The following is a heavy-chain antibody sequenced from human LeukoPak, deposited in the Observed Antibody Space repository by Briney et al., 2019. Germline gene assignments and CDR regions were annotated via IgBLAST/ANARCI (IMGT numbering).Heavy chain of an antibody. V-gene: IGHV4-39*01. CDR1: GFTFTTYW. J-gene: IGHJ5*02. CDR3: ASLMGFDP. Sequence: GSLRLSCAASGFTFTTYWMGWVRQPPGKGLEWIGSIYYSGSTYYNPSLKSRVTISVDTSKNQFSLKLSSVTAADTAVYYCASLMGFDPWGQGTLVTVSS. D-gene: IGHD3-10*01. CDR2: IYYSGST.